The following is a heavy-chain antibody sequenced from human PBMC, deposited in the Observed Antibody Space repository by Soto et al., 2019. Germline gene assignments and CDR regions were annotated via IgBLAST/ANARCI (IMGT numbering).Heavy chain of an antibody. CDR1: GGSISSGGYY. D-gene: IGHD3-10*01. CDR3: ARTTYYYGSGELSARDY. CDR2: INHSGST. Sequence: QVQLQESGPGLVKPSQTLSLICTVSGGSISSGGYYWSWIRQHPGKGLEWIGEINHSGSTNYNPSLKSRVTISVDTSKNQFSLKLSSVTAADTAVYYCARTTYYYGSGELSARDYWGQGTLVTVSS. V-gene: IGHV4-31*03. J-gene: IGHJ4*02.